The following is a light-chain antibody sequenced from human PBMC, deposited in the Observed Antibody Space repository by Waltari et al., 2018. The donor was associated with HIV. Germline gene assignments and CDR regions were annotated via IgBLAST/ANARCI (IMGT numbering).Light chain of an antibody. CDR2: DDS. CDR3: QVWDSSSDHVL. CDR1: NLGSKS. J-gene: IGLJ2*01. Sequence: SYVLTQPPSVSVAPGQTARITYGGNNLGSKSVHWYQQKPGQAPVLVVYDDSDRPSGIPERFAGSNSGNTATLTISRVEAGDEADYHCQVWDSSSDHVLFGGGTKVTVL. V-gene: IGLV3-21*02.